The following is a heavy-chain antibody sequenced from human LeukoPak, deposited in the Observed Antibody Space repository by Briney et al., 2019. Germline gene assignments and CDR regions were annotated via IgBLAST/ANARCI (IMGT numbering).Heavy chain of an antibody. CDR2: FDPEDGET. CDR1: GYTLTELS. J-gene: IGHJ4*02. CDR3: ATTYGAVAGLYYFDY. D-gene: IGHD6-19*01. Sequence: ASVKVSCKVSGYTLTELSMHWVRQAPGKGLERMGGFDPEDGETIYAQKFQGRVTMTEDTSTDTAYMELSSLRSEDTAVYYCATTYGAVAGLYYFDYWGQGTLVTVSS. V-gene: IGHV1-24*01.